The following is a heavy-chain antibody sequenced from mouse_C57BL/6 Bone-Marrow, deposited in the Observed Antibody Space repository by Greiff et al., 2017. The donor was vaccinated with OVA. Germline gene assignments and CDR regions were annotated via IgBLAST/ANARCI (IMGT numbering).Heavy chain of an antibody. J-gene: IGHJ2*01. Sequence: DVQGVESEGGLVQPGSSMKLSCTASGFTFSDYYMAWVRQVTENGLELVAKFNYDCSSTYYLDSLKSRFIISRDNAKNILYLQMSSLKSEDTATYYCATTVVGSFDYWGQGTTLTVSS. V-gene: IGHV5-16*01. CDR3: ATTVVGSFDY. CDR1: GFTFSDYY. CDR2: FNYDCSST. D-gene: IGHD1-1*01.